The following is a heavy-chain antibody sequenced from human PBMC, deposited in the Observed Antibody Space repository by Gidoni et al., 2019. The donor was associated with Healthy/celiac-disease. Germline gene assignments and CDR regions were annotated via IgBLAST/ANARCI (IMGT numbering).Heavy chain of an antibody. Sequence: EVQLVESGGGLVQPGRSLRLSCAASGFTFDDYAMHWVRQAPGKGLEWGSGISRNSGSIGYADSVKGRFTISRDNAKNSLYLQMNSLRAEDTALYYCAKDKGSSLEGLDYWGQGTLVTVSS. D-gene: IGHD6-6*01. CDR1: GFTFDDYA. CDR3: AKDKGSSLEGLDY. V-gene: IGHV3-9*01. CDR2: ISRNSGSI. J-gene: IGHJ4*02.